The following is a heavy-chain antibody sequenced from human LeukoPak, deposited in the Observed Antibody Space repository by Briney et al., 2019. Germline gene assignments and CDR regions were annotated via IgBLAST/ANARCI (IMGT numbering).Heavy chain of an antibody. Sequence: ASVKVSCKASGYTFTGYHMHWVRQAPGQGLEWMGWINPNSGGTDYAQKFQGRVTMTRDTSISTAYMELSRLRSDDTAVYYCARDEEYYFDYWGQGTLVTVSS. CDR3: ARDEEYYFDY. CDR1: GYTFTGYH. CDR2: INPNSGGT. J-gene: IGHJ4*02. V-gene: IGHV1-2*02.